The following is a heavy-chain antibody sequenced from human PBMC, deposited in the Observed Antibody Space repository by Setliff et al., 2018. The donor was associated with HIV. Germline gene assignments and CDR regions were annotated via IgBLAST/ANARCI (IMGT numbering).Heavy chain of an antibody. CDR1: GGSISSTSYY. CDR3: ARGGLGVVGAIDY. J-gene: IGHJ4*02. Sequence: PSETLSLTCTVSGGSISSTSYYWGWIRQPPGTGLEWIGSISSSGNTYYNPSLKSRVTTSVDTPKNQFSLKLNSVTAADTAVYYCARGGLGVVGAIDYWSQGTLVTVSS. CDR2: ISSSGNT. D-gene: IGHD2-15*01. V-gene: IGHV4-39*01.